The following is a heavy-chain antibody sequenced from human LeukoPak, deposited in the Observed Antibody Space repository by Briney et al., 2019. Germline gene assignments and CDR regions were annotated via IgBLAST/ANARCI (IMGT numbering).Heavy chain of an antibody. D-gene: IGHD5-12*01. J-gene: IGHJ4*02. CDR3: ARGGFGGYDSNFDY. Sequence: PGGSLRLSCAASGFSLSNYWMHWVRQAPGKGLVWVSRINGDGRTTNYADYVKGRFTVSRDNAKNTLFLQMNSLRAEDTAVYYCARGGFGGYDSNFDYWGQGTLVTVSS. CDR2: INGDGRTT. CDR1: GFSLSNYW. V-gene: IGHV3-74*01.